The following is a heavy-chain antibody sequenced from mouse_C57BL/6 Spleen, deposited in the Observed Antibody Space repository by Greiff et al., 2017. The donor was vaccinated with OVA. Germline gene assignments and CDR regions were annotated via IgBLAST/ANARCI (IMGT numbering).Heavy chain of an antibody. J-gene: IGHJ3*01. CDR1: GYTFTSYW. V-gene: IGHV1-52*01. CDR3: AREGYYYGSSPFAY. CDR2: IDPSDSET. Sequence: QVQLQQSGAELVRPGSSVKLSCKASGYTFTSYWMHWVKQRPIQGLEWIGNIDPSDSETHYNQKFKDKATLTVDKSSSTAYMQLSSLTSEDSAVYYCAREGYYYGSSPFAYWGQGTLVTVSA. D-gene: IGHD1-1*01.